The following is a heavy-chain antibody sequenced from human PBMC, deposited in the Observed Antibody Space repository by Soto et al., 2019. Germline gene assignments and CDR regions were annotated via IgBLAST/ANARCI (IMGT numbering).Heavy chain of an antibody. CDR3: ARRGYYGSGSYYVQ. CDR2: IYYSGSS. J-gene: IGHJ4*02. V-gene: IGHV4-59*08. CDR1: GASVSDGY. Sequence: TLSLTCTVSGASVSDGYWSWIRQPPGKELEWIGYIYYSGSSNYNPSLKSRVTISVDTSKNQFSLTLSSVTAADTAVYYCARRGYYGSGSYYVQWGQGTLVTVSS. D-gene: IGHD3-10*01.